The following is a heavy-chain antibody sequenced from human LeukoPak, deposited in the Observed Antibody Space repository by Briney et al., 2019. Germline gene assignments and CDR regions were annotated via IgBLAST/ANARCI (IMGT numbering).Heavy chain of an antibody. CDR3: TRDVSPTPGEAFDI. D-gene: IGHD5/OR15-5a*01. J-gene: IGHJ3*02. CDR2: TYYRSKFYN. Sequence: SQTLSLTCAISGDSVSNNGAAWNWIRQSPSRGLEWLGRTYYRSKFYNDYAGSVKSRISINPDTSKNQFSLQLKAVNPEDTAVYYCTRDVSPTPGEAFDIWGQGTMVTVSS. V-gene: IGHV6-1*01. CDR1: GDSVSNNGAA.